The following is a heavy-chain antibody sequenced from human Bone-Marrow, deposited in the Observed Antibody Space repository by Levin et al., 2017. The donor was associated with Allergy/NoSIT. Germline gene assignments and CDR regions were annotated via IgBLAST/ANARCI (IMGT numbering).Heavy chain of an antibody. CDR3: ARDAGIPGTTDGYFDY. CDR1: GFTFSSYA. V-gene: IGHV3-30-3*01. Sequence: PGGSLRLSCAASGFTFSSYAMHWVRQAPGKGLEWVAVISYDGSNKYYADSVKGRFTISRDNSKNTLYLQMNSLRAEDTAVYYCARDAGIPGTTDGYFDYWGQGTLVTVSS. D-gene: IGHD1-7*01. J-gene: IGHJ4*02. CDR2: ISYDGSNK.